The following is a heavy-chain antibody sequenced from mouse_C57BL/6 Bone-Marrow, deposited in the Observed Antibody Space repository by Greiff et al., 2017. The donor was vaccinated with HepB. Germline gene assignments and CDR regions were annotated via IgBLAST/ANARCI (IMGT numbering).Heavy chain of an antibody. CDR1: GYTFTSYG. V-gene: IGHV1-81*01. J-gene: IGHJ4*01. D-gene: IGHD1-1*01. CDR2: IYPRSGNT. Sequence: QVQLQQSGAELVRPGASVKLSCKASGYTFTSYGISWVKQRTGQGLEWIGEIYPRSGNTYYNEKFKGKATLTADKSSSTAYMELRSLTSEDSAVYFCALSSSYAMDYWGQGTSVTVSS. CDR3: ALSSSYAMDY.